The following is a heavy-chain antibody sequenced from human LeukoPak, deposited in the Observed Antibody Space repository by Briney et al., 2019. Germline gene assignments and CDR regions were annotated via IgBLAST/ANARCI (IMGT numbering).Heavy chain of an antibody. D-gene: IGHD4-17*01. CDR3: ARPDYDDDDSSGTHD. J-gene: IGHJ4*02. CDR2: INPNNGDT. CDR1: GYTFIDSY. V-gene: IGHV1-2*02. Sequence: ASVKVSCKTSGYTFIDSYIHWVRQAPGQGLEWMGWINPNNGDTIYAQKFQDRVKMTRDPSITTAYMELTKLRSDDTAVYYCARPDYDDDDSSGTHDWGQGTLVTVSS.